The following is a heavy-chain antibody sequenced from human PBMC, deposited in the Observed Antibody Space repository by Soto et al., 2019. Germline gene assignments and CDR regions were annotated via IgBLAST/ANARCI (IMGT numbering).Heavy chain of an antibody. D-gene: IGHD2-15*01. CDR1: GGSFSGYI. J-gene: IGHJ5*02. V-gene: IGHV4-34*01. Sequence: TSETLSLTCDVYGGSFSGYIWTWIRQTPGKGLQWIGQINHSGSANYNPSLKSRVTISVHTSNSQFSLELSSVTAADTAVYYCARHVGYYSQGEWFDPWGQGTLVTVSS. CDR2: INHSGSA. CDR3: ARHVGYYSQGEWFDP.